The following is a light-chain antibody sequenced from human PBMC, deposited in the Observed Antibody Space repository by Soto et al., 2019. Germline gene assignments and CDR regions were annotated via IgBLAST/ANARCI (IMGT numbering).Light chain of an antibody. J-gene: IGKJ1*01. CDR1: QSISVW. Sequence: DIQMTQSPSTLSASVGDRVTITCRASQSISVWLAWYQQKAGKAPNLLIYKASRLESGVPSRFSGSGSATHFTLTISSLQPEDFATYYCQQHYNTPRTFGQGTKVDI. V-gene: IGKV1-5*03. CDR3: QQHYNTPRT. CDR2: KAS.